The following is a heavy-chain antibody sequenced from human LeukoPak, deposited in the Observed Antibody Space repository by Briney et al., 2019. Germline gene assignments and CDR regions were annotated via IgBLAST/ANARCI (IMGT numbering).Heavy chain of an antibody. CDR1: GASINTAAYS. Sequence: SETLSLTCTVSGASINTAAYSWSWLRLPPGKGLEWIGYIYNGGGKYFNASLKSRLTMSVDTSKNQFSLKLSSVTAADTAVYYCARRGGYCSGGSCYSSFDYWGQGTLVTVSS. CDR3: ARRGGYCSGGSCYSSFDY. D-gene: IGHD2-15*01. V-gene: IGHV4-30-4*07. CDR2: IYNGGGK. J-gene: IGHJ4*02.